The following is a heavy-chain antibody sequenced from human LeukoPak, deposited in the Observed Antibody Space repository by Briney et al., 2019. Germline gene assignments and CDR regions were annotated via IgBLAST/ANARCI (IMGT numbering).Heavy chain of an antibody. D-gene: IGHD3-10*01. V-gene: IGHV3-21*01. J-gene: IGHJ4*02. CDR1: AFTFSSYT. CDR2: ISPSGQHT. CDR3: VRDFLGESGAGGY. Sequence: GGSLRLSCATSAFTFSSYTMNWIRQAPGKGLEWVSSISPSGQHTFHADSVKGRFSISKDNAGNALYVAMNSLRAEDTAVYYCVRDFLGESGAGGYWGQGTLVTVSS.